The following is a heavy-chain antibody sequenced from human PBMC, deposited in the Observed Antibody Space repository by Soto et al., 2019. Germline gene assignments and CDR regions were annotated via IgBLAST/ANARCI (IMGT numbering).Heavy chain of an antibody. CDR2: IIPIFGTA. Sequence: SVKVSCKASGGTFSSYAISWVRQAPGQGLEWMGGIIPIFGTANYAQKFQGRVTITADESTSTAYLELSSLRSEDTAVYYCARRVLEHSRCWILWFDPWGQGTLVTVSS. CDR1: GGTFSSYA. J-gene: IGHJ5*02. V-gene: IGHV1-69*13. CDR3: ARRVLEHSRCWILWFDP. D-gene: IGHD6-19*01.